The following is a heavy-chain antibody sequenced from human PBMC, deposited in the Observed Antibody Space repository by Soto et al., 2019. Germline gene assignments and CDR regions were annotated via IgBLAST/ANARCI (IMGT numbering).Heavy chain of an antibody. Sequence: AASVKVSCKASGNTFTSYDINWVRQATGHGLEWMGWINPNSGNISYAQKFQGRVTMTRDTAISTAYMGVSRLRSDDTAVYYCARGRASGSYYLLDYWGQGTLVTVSS. D-gene: IGHD3-10*01. CDR2: INPNSGNI. V-gene: IGHV1-8*01. J-gene: IGHJ4*02. CDR1: GNTFTSYD. CDR3: ARGRASGSYYLLDY.